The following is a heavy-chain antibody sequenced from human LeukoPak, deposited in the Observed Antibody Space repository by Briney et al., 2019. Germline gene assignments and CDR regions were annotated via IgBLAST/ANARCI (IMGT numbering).Heavy chain of an antibody. CDR2: INPNSGGT. Sequence: ASVKVSCKASGYTFTGYYMHWVRQAPGQGLEWMGWINPNSGGTNYAQKFQGRVTMTRDTSISTAYMELSRLRSDDTAVYYCARLGIKRPGNYFDYWGQGTLVTVSS. CDR3: ARLGIKRPGNYFDY. D-gene: IGHD1-1*01. CDR1: GYTFTGYY. J-gene: IGHJ4*02. V-gene: IGHV1-2*02.